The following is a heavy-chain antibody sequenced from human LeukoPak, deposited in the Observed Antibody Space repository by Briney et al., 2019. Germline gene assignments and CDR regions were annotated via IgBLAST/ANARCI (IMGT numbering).Heavy chain of an antibody. J-gene: IGHJ4*02. D-gene: IGHD4/OR15-4a*01. CDR2: ITSDSNTI. CDR1: GFTFSIYS. Sequence: PGGSLRLSCAASGFTFSIYSMNWVRQAPGKGLEWLSYITSDSNTIYYADSVKGRFTISRDNAKNSLYLHMNSLKAEDTAVYYCATDGAGKYGAFDYWGQGTLVTVSS. V-gene: IGHV3-48*04. CDR3: ATDGAGKYGAFDY.